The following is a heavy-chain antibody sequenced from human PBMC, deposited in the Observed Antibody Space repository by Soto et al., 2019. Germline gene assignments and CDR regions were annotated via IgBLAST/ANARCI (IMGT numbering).Heavy chain of an antibody. J-gene: IGHJ6*01. CDR1: GGSFSGYY. D-gene: IGHD2-2*02. Sequence: PSETLSLTCAVYGGSFSGYYWSWIRQPPGKGLEWIGEINHSGSTNYNPSLQGRITISVDTSKYQLYLKLTSVTAADTDVYYCERGFRVVPVGIRAYYYYYGLDVWGQRTTVTVSS. V-gene: IGHV4-34*01. CDR2: INHSGST. CDR3: ERGFRVVPVGIRAYYYYYGLDV.